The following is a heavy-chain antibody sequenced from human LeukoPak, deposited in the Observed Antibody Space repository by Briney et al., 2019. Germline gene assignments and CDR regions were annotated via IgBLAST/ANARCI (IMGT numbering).Heavy chain of an antibody. Sequence: GGSLRLSCAASGFTFSSYIMNWVRQAPGKGLEWVAFTDTTGSDMHYADSVKGRFTISRDNAKNSLYLQMDSLRAEDTAVYYCARTYSYDKSAIFGCWGQGTLVTVSS. J-gene: IGHJ4*02. CDR3: ARTYSYDKSAIFGC. V-gene: IGHV3-21*01. D-gene: IGHD3-22*01. CDR1: GFTFSSYI. CDR2: TDTTGSDM.